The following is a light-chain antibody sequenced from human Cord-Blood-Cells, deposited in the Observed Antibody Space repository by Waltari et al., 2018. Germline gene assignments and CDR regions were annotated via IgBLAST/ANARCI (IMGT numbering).Light chain of an antibody. CDR2: DVS. J-gene: IGLJ2*01. V-gene: IGLV2-14*01. CDR3: SSYTSSSNVV. Sequence: QSALTQPASVSESPGQSITISCTGTSSDVGGYNYVSWYQQHPGKAPKLMIYDVSKRPSGVSNRFSGSKSGNTASLTISGLQAEDEADYYCSSYTSSSNVVFGGGTKLTVL. CDR1: SSDVGGYNY.